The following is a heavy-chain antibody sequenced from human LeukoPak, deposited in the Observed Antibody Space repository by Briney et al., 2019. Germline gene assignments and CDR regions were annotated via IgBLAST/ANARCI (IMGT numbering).Heavy chain of an antibody. CDR3: ASPGSRRSWYGGWCDP. Sequence: PSETLSLTCAVYGGSFSGYCLSWVRQPPGKGLEWIGEINHSGSTNYNPSLKSRVTISVDTSKNQFSLKLSSVTAADTAVYYCASPGSRRSWYGGWCDPWGQGTLVTVSS. D-gene: IGHD6-13*01. J-gene: IGHJ5*02. CDR1: GGSFSGYC. V-gene: IGHV4-34*01. CDR2: INHSGST.